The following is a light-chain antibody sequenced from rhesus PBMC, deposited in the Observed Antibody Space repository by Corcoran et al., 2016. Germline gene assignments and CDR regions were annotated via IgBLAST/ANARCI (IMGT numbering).Light chain of an antibody. Sequence: DIQVTQSPSYLSASVGDRVTITCRASENVNNYLNWYQPNPGKAPKLLISKASTLLSGVPSRLRGSGAGTDYTFTIRSLQPEDVASYYCQQGYGTPFTFGPGTKLDIK. J-gene: IGKJ3*01. V-gene: IGKV1-74*01. CDR2: KAS. CDR1: ENVNNY. CDR3: QQGYGTPFT.